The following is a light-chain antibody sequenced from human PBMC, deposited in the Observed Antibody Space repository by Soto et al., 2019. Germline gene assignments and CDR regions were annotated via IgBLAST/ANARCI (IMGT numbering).Light chain of an antibody. CDR1: QSVSSY. CDR2: DAS. V-gene: IGKV3-11*01. Sequence: EILLTQSPGTLSLSPGERATLSCRASQSVSSYLPWYQQIPGQAPRPLIYDASTRATGIPARFSGSGSGTDFTLTISSLESQDFAVYYCQQYYKWPLTFGGGTKVDI. CDR3: QQYYKWPLT. J-gene: IGKJ4*01.